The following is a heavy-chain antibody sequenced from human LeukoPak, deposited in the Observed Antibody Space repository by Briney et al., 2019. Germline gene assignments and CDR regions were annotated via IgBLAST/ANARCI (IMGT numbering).Heavy chain of an antibody. Sequence: GGSLRLSCAASGFTFSSYSMNWVRQAPGKGLEWVSYISSSSSTIYYADSVKGRFTISRGNAKNSLYLQMNSLRAEDTAVYYCASGAGTVGYWGQGTLVTVSS. V-gene: IGHV3-48*04. D-gene: IGHD6-19*01. J-gene: IGHJ4*02. CDR1: GFTFSSYS. CDR2: ISSSSSTI. CDR3: ASGAGTVGY.